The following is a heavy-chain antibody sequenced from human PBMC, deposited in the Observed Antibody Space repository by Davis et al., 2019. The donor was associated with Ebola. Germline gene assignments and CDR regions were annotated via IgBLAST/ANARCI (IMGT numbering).Heavy chain of an antibody. J-gene: IGHJ4*02. Sequence: PGGSLRLSCAASGFTFSSYSMNWVRQAPGKGLEWVSYISSSSSTIYYADSVKGRFTISRDNAKNSLYLQMNSLRAEDTAVYYCARDRVDYGDYYWEFDYWGQGTLVTVSS. CDR2: ISSSSSTI. V-gene: IGHV3-48*01. D-gene: IGHD4-17*01. CDR3: ARDRVDYGDYYWEFDY. CDR1: GFTFSSYS.